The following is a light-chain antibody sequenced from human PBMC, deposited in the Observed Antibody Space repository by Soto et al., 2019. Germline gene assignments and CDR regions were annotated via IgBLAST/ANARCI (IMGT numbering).Light chain of an antibody. Sequence: QSALTQPASVSGSPGQSITISCTGTSSGVGGYNFVSWYQQHPGKAPRLMIFEVNNRPSGVSDRFSGSKSGNTASLTISGLQAEYEADYYCSSYTFSSTLVVFGGGTKLTVL. CDR3: SSYTFSSTLVV. CDR2: EVN. J-gene: IGLJ3*02. V-gene: IGLV2-14*01. CDR1: SSGVGGYNF.